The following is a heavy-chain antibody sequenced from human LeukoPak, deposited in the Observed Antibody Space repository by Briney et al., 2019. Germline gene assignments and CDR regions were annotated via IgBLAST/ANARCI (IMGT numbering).Heavy chain of an antibody. CDR1: GGSISSYY. CDR2: IYYSGST. CDR3: ARENSWGVVPAATFDP. V-gene: IGHV4-59*01. Sequence: PSEXXSLTCTVSGGSISSYYWSWIRQPPGKGLEWIGYIYYSGSTNYNPSLTSRVTISVDTSKNQFSLKLSSVTAADTAVYYCARENSWGVVPAATFDPWGQGTLVTVSS. J-gene: IGHJ5*02. D-gene: IGHD2-2*01.